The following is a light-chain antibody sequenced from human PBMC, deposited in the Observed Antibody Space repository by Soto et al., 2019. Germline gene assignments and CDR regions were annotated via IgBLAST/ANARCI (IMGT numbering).Light chain of an antibody. CDR1: SSDVGGYNY. CDR2: EVS. V-gene: IGLV2-14*01. J-gene: IGLJ1*01. CDR3: SSYTIFSTYA. Sequence: QSVLTQPASVSGSPGQSITISCTGTSSDVGGYNYVSWYQQHPGKAPKLMIYEVSDRPSGVSNRFSGSKSGNTASLTISGLQADDEADYYCSSYTIFSTYAFGTGTKVTVL.